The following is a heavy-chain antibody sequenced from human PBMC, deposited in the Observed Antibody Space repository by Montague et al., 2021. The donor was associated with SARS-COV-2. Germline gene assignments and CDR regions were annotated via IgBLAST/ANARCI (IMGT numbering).Heavy chain of an antibody. CDR3: ARKGSEGSDMAY. CDR1: GDSIGTDNW. V-gene: IGHV4-4*02. Sequence: SETLSLTCVVSGDSIGTDNWWTLVRLPPGKGLEWVGVIYHTGSTKYTPFHKRRVSMSVDKSWNLFPLRLSSVTAADTAIYYCARKGSEGSDMAYWGQGTLVTVSS. J-gene: IGHJ4*02. CDR2: IYHTGST. D-gene: IGHD3-10*01.